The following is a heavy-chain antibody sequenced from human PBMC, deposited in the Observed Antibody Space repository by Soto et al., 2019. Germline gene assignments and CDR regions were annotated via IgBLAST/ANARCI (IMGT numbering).Heavy chain of an antibody. D-gene: IGHD5-18*01. V-gene: IGHV1-2*02. J-gene: IGHJ4*02. Sequence: QVQLVQSGAEVKKPEASVKVSCKASGYTFTANYMHWVRQAPGQGLEWVGWINPNSGGTNYAQEFQGRVTMTRDTSINTAYMELSRLRSDDTAVYYCARVDGYSYGLGGGYWGQGTLVTVSA. CDR2: INPNSGGT. CDR3: ARVDGYSYGLGGGY. CDR1: GYTFTANY.